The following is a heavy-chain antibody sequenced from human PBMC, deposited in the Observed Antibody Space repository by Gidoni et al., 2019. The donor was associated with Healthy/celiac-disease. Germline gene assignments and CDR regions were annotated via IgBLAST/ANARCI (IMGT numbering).Heavy chain of an antibody. D-gene: IGHD2-15*01. V-gene: IGHV3-53*01. CDR3: ARSNYCSGGSCYSDWDYYYGMDV. CDR2: IYSGGST. Sequence: EVQLVESGGGLIQPGGSLSLSCAASGFTVSSNYMSWVRQAPGQGLEWVSVIYSGGSTYYADSVKGRFTISRDNSKNTLYLQMNSLRAEDTAVYYCARSNYCSGGSCYSDWDYYYGMDVWGQGTTVTVSS. J-gene: IGHJ6*02. CDR1: GFTVSSNY.